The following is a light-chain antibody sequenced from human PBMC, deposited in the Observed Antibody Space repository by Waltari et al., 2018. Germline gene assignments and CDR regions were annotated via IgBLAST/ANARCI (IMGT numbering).Light chain of an antibody. CDR1: KLGDKC. V-gene: IGLV3-1*01. CDR2: QDN. Sequence: SLEVTQSAPVSVSPGQTARVTCSGEKLGDKCVSWYQQRPGQPPTRVICQDNKRPPGIPWRFSGSKPGNTATLTISGTQALDEGDYHCQVWDTSAVFGGGTKLTVL. J-gene: IGLJ2*01. CDR3: QVWDTSAV.